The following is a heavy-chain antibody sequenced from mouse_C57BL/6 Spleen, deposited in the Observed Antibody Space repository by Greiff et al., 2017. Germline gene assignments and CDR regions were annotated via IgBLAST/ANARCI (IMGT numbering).Heavy chain of an antibody. CDR1: GYTFTDYN. J-gene: IGHJ4*01. D-gene: IGHD2-4*01. Sequence: VQLQQSGPELVKPGASVKMSCKASGYTFTDYNMHWVKQSHGKSLEWIGYINPNNGGTSYNQKFKGKATLTVNKSSSTAYMELRSLTSEDSAVYYCASLSYDYDLYYYAMDYWGQGTSVTVSS. CDR3: ASLSYDYDLYYYAMDY. V-gene: IGHV1-22*01. CDR2: INPNNGGT.